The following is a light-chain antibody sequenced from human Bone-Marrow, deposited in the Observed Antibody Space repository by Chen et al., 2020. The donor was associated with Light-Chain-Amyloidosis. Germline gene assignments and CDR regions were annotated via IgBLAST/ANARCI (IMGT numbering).Light chain of an antibody. CDR3: GSYTTTNTLV. Sequence: QSALPQPASVSGSPGQSVTISCTGSNSDVGAHEYVSWYQQSTGQAPKLIIYDVSDRPSGLSYRFSGSKSGNPASLTIYGLQAEDEADYYCGSYTTTNTLVFGGGTKLTVL. CDR1: NSDVGAHEY. J-gene: IGLJ3*02. V-gene: IGLV2-14*03. CDR2: DVS.